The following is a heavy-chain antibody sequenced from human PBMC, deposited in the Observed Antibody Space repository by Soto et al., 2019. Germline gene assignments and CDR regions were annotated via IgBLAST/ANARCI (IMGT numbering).Heavy chain of an antibody. CDR3: ARLGFCSGGTCYNSQYYMDV. V-gene: IGHV5-51*01. J-gene: IGHJ6*03. D-gene: IGHD2-15*01. CDR2: IYPGDSET. Sequence: GESLKISCKGSGYSFPSYWIGWVRQVPGKGLEWMGDIYPGDSETRYSLSFQGQVTISVDKSISTAYLQWSTLKASDTAIYYCARLGFCSGGTCYNSQYYMDVWGQGATVTVSS. CDR1: GYSFPSYW.